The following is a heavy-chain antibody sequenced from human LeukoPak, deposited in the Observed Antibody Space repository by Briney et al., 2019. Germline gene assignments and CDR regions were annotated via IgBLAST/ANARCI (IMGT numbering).Heavy chain of an antibody. J-gene: IGHJ4*02. CDR2: IYHSGST. CDR1: GYSISSGYY. D-gene: IGHD4-23*01. V-gene: IGHV4-38-2*02. CDR3: ARGHYGGNYFDY. Sequence: SETLSLTCTVSGYSISSGYYWGWIRQPPGKGLGWIGSIYHSGSTYYNPSLKSRVTISVDTSKNQFSLKLSSVTAADTAVYYCARGHYGGNYFDYWGQGTLVTVSS.